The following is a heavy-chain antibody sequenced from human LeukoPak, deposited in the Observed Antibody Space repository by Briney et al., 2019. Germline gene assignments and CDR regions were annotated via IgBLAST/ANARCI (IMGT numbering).Heavy chain of an antibody. J-gene: IGHJ3*02. Sequence: ASVKVSCKASGGTFSINAITWVRQAPGQGLEWMGGIIPMSETPKYTQKFQGRVTIATGESTNTAYMALSSLRSEDTAVYYCARDKNSGECVSNSCYGVWPLDIWGQGTMVTVSS. CDR2: IIPMSETP. D-gene: IGHD2-2*01. CDR3: ARDKNSGECVSNSCYGVWPLDI. CDR1: GGTFSINA. V-gene: IGHV1-69*05.